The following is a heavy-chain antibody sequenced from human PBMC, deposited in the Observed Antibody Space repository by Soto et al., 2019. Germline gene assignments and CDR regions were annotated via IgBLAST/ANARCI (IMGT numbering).Heavy chain of an antibody. CDR2: ISGSGDKT. CDR3: AKDRCGIVGPVDY. D-gene: IGHD1-26*01. Sequence: GGSLRLSCAASVLIVSDYAMSWVRPAPGKGLECVACISGSGDKTFYADSVKGRFTISRDNSKNTVSLHMNSLRADDTAVYFCAKDRCGIVGPVDYWGPGTLVTVSS. J-gene: IGHJ4*02. V-gene: IGHV3-23*01. CDR1: VLIVSDYA.